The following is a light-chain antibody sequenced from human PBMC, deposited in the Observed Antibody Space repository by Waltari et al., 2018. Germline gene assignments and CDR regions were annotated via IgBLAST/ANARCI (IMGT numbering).Light chain of an antibody. J-gene: IGKJ4*01. CDR1: QSVRTY. Sequence: EIVLTQSPATLSLSPGERATLSCRASQSVRTYLAWYQQQPGQAPRLLIYDASTRATCIPARFSGSGSGTDFTLTISSLEPEDFAVYYCQQRSIWPPLTFGGGTKVEIK. V-gene: IGKV3-11*01. CDR2: DAS. CDR3: QQRSIWPPLT.